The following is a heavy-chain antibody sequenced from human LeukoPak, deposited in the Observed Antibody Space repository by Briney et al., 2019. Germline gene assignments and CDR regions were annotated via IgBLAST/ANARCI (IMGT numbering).Heavy chain of an antibody. CDR2: INPNSGGT. CDR1: GYTFTGYY. J-gene: IGHJ4*02. Sequence: ASVKVSCKASGYTFTGYYMHWVRQAPGQGLEWMGWINPNSGGTNCAQKFQGRVTMTRDTSISTAYMELSRLRSDDTAVYYCARGDSSGYTPRYWGQGTLVTVSS. V-gene: IGHV1-2*02. CDR3: ARGDSSGYTPRY. D-gene: IGHD3-22*01.